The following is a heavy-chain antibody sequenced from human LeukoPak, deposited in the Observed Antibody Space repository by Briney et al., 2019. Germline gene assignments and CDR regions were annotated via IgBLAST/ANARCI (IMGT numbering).Heavy chain of an antibody. J-gene: IGHJ6*04. CDR1: GFTFSSYW. CDR2: IKQDGSEK. CDR3: ARWGITMVRGVIDPSGDYGMDV. V-gene: IGHV3-7*03. Sequence: GGSLRLSCAASGFTFSSYWMSWVRQAPGKGREWVANIKQDGSEKYYVDSVKGRFTISRDNAKNSLYLQMNSLRAEDTAVYYCARWGITMVRGVIDPSGDYGMDVWGKGTTVTVSS. D-gene: IGHD3-10*01.